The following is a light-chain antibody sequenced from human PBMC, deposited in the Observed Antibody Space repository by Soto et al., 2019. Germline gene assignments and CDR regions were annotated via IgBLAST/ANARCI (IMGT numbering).Light chain of an antibody. CDR1: QSVSSSY. J-gene: IGKJ1*01. V-gene: IGKV3-20*01. CDR2: GAS. CDR3: QQYGSSPRT. Sequence: EIGLTQSPGTLSLSPGERATLSCRGSQSVSSSYLAWYQQKPGQAPRLLIYGASSRATGIPDRFSGSGSGTDLTLTISRMETEDFEVYYCQQYGSSPRTFGQGTKVDIK.